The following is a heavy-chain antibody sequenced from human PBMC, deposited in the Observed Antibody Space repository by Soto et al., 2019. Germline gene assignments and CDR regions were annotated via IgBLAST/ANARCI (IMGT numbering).Heavy chain of an antibody. CDR3: ARANWNARDWLDP. CDR2: IYYSGST. V-gene: IGHV4-61*01. CDR1: GGSVSSGSYY. D-gene: IGHD1-20*01. Sequence: SETLSLTCTVSGGSVSSGSYYWSWIRQPPGKGLEWIGYIYYSGSTNYNPSLKSRVTISVDTSKNQFSLKLSSVTAADAAVYYCARANWNARDWLDPWGQGSLVTVSS. J-gene: IGHJ5*02.